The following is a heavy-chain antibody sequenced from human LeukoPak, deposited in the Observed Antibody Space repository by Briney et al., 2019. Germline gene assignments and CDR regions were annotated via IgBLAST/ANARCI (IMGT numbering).Heavy chain of an antibody. Sequence: KPSETLSLTCTVSGGSISNYYWSWIRQPPGKGLEWIGEINHSGSTNYNPSLKSRVTISVDTSKNQFSLKLSSVTAADTAVYYCARDHNASVFDYWGQGTLVTVSS. CDR3: ARDHNASVFDY. CDR1: GGSISNYY. CDR2: INHSGST. J-gene: IGHJ4*02. D-gene: IGHD1-1*01. V-gene: IGHV4-34*01.